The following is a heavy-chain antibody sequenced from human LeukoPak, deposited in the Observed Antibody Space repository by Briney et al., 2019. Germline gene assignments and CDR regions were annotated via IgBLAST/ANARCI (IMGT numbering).Heavy chain of an antibody. CDR2: ISSSGSTI. V-gene: IGHV3-48*03. J-gene: IGHJ4*02. CDR3: AREYSSGSDGDY. D-gene: IGHD6-19*01. Sequence: GGSLRLSCAASGFTFSSYEMNWVRQAPGKGLEWVSYISSSGSTIYYADSVKGRFTISRDNAKNSLYLQMNSLRAEDTALYYCAREYSSGSDGDYWGQGTLVTVSS. CDR1: GFTFSSYE.